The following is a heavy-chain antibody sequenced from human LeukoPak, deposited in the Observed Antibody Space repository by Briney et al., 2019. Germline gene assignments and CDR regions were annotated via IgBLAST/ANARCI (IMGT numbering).Heavy chain of an antibody. D-gene: IGHD2-15*01. Sequence: GESLKISCKGSGYSFTSYWIGWVRQMPGKGLEWMGIIYPGDSDTRYSPSFQGQVTISADKSISTAYLRWSSLKASDTAMYYCARRQYCSGGSCAESWAFDIWGQGTMVTVSS. CDR1: GYSFTSYW. V-gene: IGHV5-51*01. CDR3: ARRQYCSGGSCAESWAFDI. J-gene: IGHJ3*02. CDR2: IYPGDSDT.